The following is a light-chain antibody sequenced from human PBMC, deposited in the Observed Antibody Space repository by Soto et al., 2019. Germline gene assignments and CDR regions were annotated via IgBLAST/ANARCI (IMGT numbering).Light chain of an antibody. J-gene: IGKJ1*01. CDR1: QGIRSA. V-gene: IGKV1-6*01. CDR3: LLDFSYFWA. Sequence: AIQLTQSPSSLSASVGDRVTITCRASQGIRSALGWYQQKQGKVPKLLIYAASTLQSGVPSRFSGSGSGTDFTLTISSLQTEDFATYYCLLDFSYFWAFGQGTKVEVK. CDR2: AAS.